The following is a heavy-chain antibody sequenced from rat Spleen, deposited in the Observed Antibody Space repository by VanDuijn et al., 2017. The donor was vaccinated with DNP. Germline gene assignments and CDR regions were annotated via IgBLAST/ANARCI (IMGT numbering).Heavy chain of an antibody. J-gene: IGHJ1*01. Sequence: EVQLVESGGGLVQPGRSLKLSCAASGFTFSDYYMAWVRQAPTKGLEWVAYISYDGGSTYYRDSVKGRFTVSRDNAKSSLYLQMDSLRSEDTATYYCARPKPRPYWYFDFWGPGTMVTVSS. V-gene: IGHV5-20*01. CDR2: ISYDGGST. D-gene: IGHD2-1*01. CDR1: GFTFSDYY. CDR3: ARPKPRPYWYFDF.